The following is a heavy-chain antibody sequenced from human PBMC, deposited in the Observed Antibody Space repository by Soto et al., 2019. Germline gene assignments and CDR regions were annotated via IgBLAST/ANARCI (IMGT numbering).Heavy chain of an antibody. V-gene: IGHV5-51*01. J-gene: IGHJ4*02. CDR2: IYPGDSDA. D-gene: IGHD3-9*01. Sequence: GESLKISCKSSGYSFTDYWIGWVRQMPGKGLEWMGIIYPGDSDARYSPSFQGQVTISVDTSINTAFLRWNSLTASDTAMYSCARQADYNILTGYFYYFDYWGQGSLVTVSS. CDR3: ARQADYNILTGYFYYFDY. CDR1: GYSFTDYW.